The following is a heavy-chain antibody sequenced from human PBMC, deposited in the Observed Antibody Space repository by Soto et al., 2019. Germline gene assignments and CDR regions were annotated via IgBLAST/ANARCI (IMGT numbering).Heavy chain of an antibody. V-gene: IGHV3-33*01. CDR3: ARDACSSTSCYHFDY. CDR1: GFTFSSYG. CDR2: IWYDGSNK. D-gene: IGHD2-2*01. Sequence: PGGSLRLSCAASGFTFSSYGMHWVRQAPGKGLEWVAVIWYDGSNKYYADSVKGRFTISRDNSKNTLYLQMNSLRAEDTAVYYCARDACSSTSCYHFDYWGQGTLVTVSS. J-gene: IGHJ4*02.